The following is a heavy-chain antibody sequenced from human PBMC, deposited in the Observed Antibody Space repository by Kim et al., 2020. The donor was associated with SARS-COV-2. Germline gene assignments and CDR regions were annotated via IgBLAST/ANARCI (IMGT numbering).Heavy chain of an antibody. CDR2: ISGSGGST. CDR3: ANRGEYYDILTGYYGSEYFQH. Sequence: GGSLRLSCAASGFTFSSYAMSWVRQAPGKGLEWVSAISGSGGSTYYADSVKGRFTISRDNSKNTLYLQMNSLRAEDTAVYYCANRGEYYDILTGYYGSEYFQHWGQGTLVTVSS. CDR1: GFTFSSYA. D-gene: IGHD3-9*01. V-gene: IGHV3-23*01. J-gene: IGHJ1*01.